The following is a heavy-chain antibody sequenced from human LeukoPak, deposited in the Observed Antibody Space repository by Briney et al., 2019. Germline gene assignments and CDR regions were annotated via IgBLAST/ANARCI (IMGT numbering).Heavy chain of an antibody. J-gene: IGHJ4*02. CDR1: GFAVSGYW. CDR2: INQDGSEK. CDR3: AREWQGGIAAAGTRIEGDY. D-gene: IGHD6-13*01. Sequence: PGGSLRLSCAVSGFAVSGYWMGWVRQGPGKGLEGVANINQDGSEKYYVDSVKGRFTISRDNAENSLFLQMSSLRVEDTAVYYCAREWQGGIAAAGTRIEGDYWGQGTLVAVSS. V-gene: IGHV3-7*01.